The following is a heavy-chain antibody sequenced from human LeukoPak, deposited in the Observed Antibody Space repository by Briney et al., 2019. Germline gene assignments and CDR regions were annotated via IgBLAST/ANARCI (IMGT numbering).Heavy chain of an antibody. CDR3: ARENIVATMLAD. D-gene: IGHD5-12*01. J-gene: IGHJ4*02. V-gene: IGHV4-59*01. CDR1: GGSISSYY. Sequence: SETLSLTCTVSGGSISSYYWSWIRQPPGKGLEWIGYIYYSGSTNYNPSLKSRVTISVDTSKNQFSLKLSSVTAADTAVYYCARENIVATMLADWGQGTLVTVSS. CDR2: IYYSGST.